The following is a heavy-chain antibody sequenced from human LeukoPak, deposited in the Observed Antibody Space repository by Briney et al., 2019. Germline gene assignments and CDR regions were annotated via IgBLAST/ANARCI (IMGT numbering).Heavy chain of an antibody. CDR3: ARDGGDCSGDSCYVDY. CDR2: IKSNGGST. CDR1: GFTFDDYG. D-gene: IGHD2-15*01. V-gene: IGHV3-20*04. Sequence: GGSLRLSCAAPGFTFDDYGMSWVRQAPGKGLEWVSSIKSNGGSTGYADSVKGRFTISRDNAKNTLYLQMNSLRAEDTALYYCARDGGDCSGDSCYVDYWGQGTLVTVSS. J-gene: IGHJ4*02.